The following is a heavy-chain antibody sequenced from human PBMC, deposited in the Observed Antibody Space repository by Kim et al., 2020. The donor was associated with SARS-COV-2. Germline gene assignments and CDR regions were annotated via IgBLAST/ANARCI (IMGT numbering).Heavy chain of an antibody. J-gene: IGHJ3*02. CDR1: GGSISSYY. V-gene: IGHV4-59*01. D-gene: IGHD5-12*01. CDR2: IYYSGST. CDR3: ARVPRRWLQLKFPYAFDI. Sequence: SETLSLTCTVSGGSISSYYWSWIRQPPVKGLEWIGYIYYSGSTNYNPSLKSRVTISVDTSKNQFSLKLSSVTAADTAVYYCARVPRRWLQLKFPYAFDIWGQGTMVTVSS.